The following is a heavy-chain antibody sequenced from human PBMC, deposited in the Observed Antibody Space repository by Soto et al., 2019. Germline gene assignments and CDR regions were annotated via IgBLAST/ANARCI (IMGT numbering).Heavy chain of an antibody. J-gene: IGHJ6*02. Sequence: SATLSLTCALYDQSFSGYYWSWFRQPPGKGLEWIGEINHSGSTNYNPSLKSRVTISVDTSKNQFSLKLSSVTAADTAVYYCARAGAVLGYYGMDVWGQGTTVT. D-gene: IGHD3-10*01. CDR2: INHSGST. CDR3: ARAGAVLGYYGMDV. CDR1: DQSFSGYY. V-gene: IGHV4-34*01.